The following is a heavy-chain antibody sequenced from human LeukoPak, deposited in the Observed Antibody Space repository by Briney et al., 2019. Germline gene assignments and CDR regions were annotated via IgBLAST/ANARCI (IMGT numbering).Heavy chain of an antibody. CDR3: ARHIGLRWHLDW. Sequence: PSETLSLTCTVSGGSISSSSYYWGWIRQPPGKGLEWIGRIYYSGSTYYNPSLKSRVTISVDTSKNQFSLKLSSVTAADTAVYYCARHIGLRWHLDWWGQGTLVTVSS. D-gene: IGHD4-23*01. J-gene: IGHJ4*02. CDR2: IYYSGST. V-gene: IGHV4-39*01. CDR1: GGSISSSSYY.